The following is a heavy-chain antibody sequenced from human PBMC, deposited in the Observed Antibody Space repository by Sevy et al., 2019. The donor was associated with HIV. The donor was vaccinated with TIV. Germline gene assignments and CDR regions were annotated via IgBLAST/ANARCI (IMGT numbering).Heavy chain of an antibody. J-gene: IGHJ6*02. Sequence: GGSLRLSCAASGFTFSSYAMHWVRQAPGKGLEWVAVISYDGSNKYYADSVKGRFTISRDNSKNTLYLQMDGLRAEDTALYYCVRDDAPDYYYFDMDVWGQGTTVTVSS. CDR1: GFTFSSYA. CDR2: ISYDGSNK. V-gene: IGHV3-30-3*01. CDR3: VRDDAPDYYYFDMDV.